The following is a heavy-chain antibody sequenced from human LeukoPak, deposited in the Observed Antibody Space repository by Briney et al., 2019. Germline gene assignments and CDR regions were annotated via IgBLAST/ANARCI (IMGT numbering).Heavy chain of an antibody. CDR3: AKDSAERVGYFDY. V-gene: IGHV3-9*01. CDR1: GFTFDDYA. Sequence: GGSLRLSCAASGFTFDDYAMHWVRQAPGKGLEWVSGISWNSGSIGYADSVKGRFTISRDNAKNSLYLQMNSLRAEDTALYYCAKDSAERVGYFDYWGQGTLVTVSS. D-gene: IGHD1-26*01. CDR2: ISWNSGSI. J-gene: IGHJ4*02.